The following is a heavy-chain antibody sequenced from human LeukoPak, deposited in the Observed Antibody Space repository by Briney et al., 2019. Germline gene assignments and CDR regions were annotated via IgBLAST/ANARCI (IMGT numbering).Heavy chain of an antibody. D-gene: IGHD2-8*01. CDR2: ISDHDGNI. CDR3: ARDLMFFCTNGVCPADH. J-gene: IGHJ4*02. CDR1: GYTFTSYG. V-gene: IGHV1-18*01. Sequence: ASVKVSCKASGYTFTSYGISWVRQAPGQGLEWMGWISDHDGNIKYAQKFQGRVTMTTDTSTSTIYMELRSLRSDDTAVYFCARDLMFFCTNGVCPADHWGQGTLLIVSS.